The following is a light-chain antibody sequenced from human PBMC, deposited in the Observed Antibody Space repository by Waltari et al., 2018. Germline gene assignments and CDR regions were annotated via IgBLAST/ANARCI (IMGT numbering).Light chain of an antibody. V-gene: IGKV1-5*03. CDR3: LQYKTLWT. Sequence: DIQMTQSPSTLSASVGDRVTITCRASQNIGPWLAWYQQKSGRAPQILIYKASDLEIGVPSMFSGSGSGTEFTLTISSLQPDDFATYYCLQYKTLWTFGQGTKVDIK. CDR1: QNIGPW. CDR2: KAS. J-gene: IGKJ1*01.